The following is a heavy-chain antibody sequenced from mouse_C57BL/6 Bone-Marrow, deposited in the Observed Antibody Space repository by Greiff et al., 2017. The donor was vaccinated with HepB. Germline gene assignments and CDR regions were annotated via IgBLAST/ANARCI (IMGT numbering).Heavy chain of an antibody. CDR3: ARWGNFYAMDY. J-gene: IGHJ4*01. Sequence: QLKESGAELVRPGTSVKMSCKASGYTFTNYWIGWAKQRPGHGLEWIGDIYPGGGYTNYNEKFKGKATLTADKSSSTAYMQFSSLTSEDSAIYYCARWGNFYAMDYWGQGTSVTVSS. CDR2: IYPGGGYT. V-gene: IGHV1-63*01. CDR1: GYTFTNYW.